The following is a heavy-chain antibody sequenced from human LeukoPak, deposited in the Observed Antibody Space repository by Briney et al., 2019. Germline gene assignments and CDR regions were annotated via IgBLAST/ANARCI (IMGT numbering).Heavy chain of an antibody. Sequence: SETLSLTCTVSGGSISSGGYYWSWIRQPPGKGLEWIGYIYHSGSTYYNPSLKSRVTISVDRSKNQFSLKLSSVTAADTAVYYCARSDGSGSYYFDYWGQGTLVTVSS. CDR1: GGSISSGGYY. CDR2: IYHSGST. V-gene: IGHV4-30-2*01. CDR3: ARSDGSGSYYFDY. J-gene: IGHJ4*02. D-gene: IGHD3-10*01.